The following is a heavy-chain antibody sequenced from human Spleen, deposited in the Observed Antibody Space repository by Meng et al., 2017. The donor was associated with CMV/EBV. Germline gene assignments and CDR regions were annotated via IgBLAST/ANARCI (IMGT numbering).Heavy chain of an antibody. CDR2: ISYDGSNK. CDR3: ARASGYCSSTSCPGYYYGMDV. D-gene: IGHD2-2*01. CDR1: GFTVSSNY. V-gene: IGHV3-30-3*01. J-gene: IGHJ6*02. Sequence: SLRLSCAASGFTVSSNYMSWVRQAPGKGLEWVAVISYDGSNKYYADSVKGRFTISRDNSKNTLYLQMNSLRAEDTAVYYCARASGYCSSTSCPGYYYGMDVWGQGTTVTVSS.